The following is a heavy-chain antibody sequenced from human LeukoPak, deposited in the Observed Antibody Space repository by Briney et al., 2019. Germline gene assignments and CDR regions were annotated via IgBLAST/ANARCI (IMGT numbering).Heavy chain of an antibody. CDR2: IYSIGST. CDR3: ATIRYSSGWEFDY. D-gene: IGHD6-19*01. CDR1: GGSISSSTYH. J-gene: IGHJ4*02. V-gene: IGHV4-39*01. Sequence: SETLSLTCTVSGGSISSSTYHWGWIRQPPGKELEWIGSIYSIGSTYYNPSLKSRVTISVDTSKNQFSLKLSSVTAADTAVYYCATIRYSSGWEFDYWGQGTLVTVSS.